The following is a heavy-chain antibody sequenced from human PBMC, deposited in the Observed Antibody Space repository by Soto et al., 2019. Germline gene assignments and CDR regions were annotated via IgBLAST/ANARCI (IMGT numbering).Heavy chain of an antibody. CDR3: AKVLFGDYINYYYYAMDV. CDR2: ISGSGGST. D-gene: IGHD4-17*01. CDR1: GFIFSSYA. V-gene: IGHV3-23*01. J-gene: IGHJ6*02. Sequence: EVQLLESGGGLVQPGGSLRLSCAVSGFIFSSYAVSWVRQAPGKGLEWVSAISGSGGSTYYADSVKGRFTISRDNSKNTLYLQMNSLRAEDTAVYYCAKVLFGDYINYYYYAMDVWGQGTTVTVSS.